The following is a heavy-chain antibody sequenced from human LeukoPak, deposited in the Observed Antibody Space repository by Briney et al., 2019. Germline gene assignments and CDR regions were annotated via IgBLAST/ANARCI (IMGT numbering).Heavy chain of an antibody. CDR2: ISSSSSYI. D-gene: IGHD2-2*01. Sequence: GGSLRLSCAASGFTFSSYSMNWVRQAPGKGLEWVSSISSSSSYIYYADSVKGRFTIPRDNAKNSLYLQMNSLRAEDTAVYYCARADRYCSSTSCYLLAFDYWGQGTLVTVSS. J-gene: IGHJ4*02. CDR1: GFTFSSYS. V-gene: IGHV3-21*01. CDR3: ARADRYCSSTSCYLLAFDY.